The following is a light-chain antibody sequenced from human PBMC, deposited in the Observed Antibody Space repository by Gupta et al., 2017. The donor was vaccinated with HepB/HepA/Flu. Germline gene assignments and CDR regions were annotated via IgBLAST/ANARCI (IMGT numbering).Light chain of an antibody. CDR1: QSVTDNY. CDR2: HAS. Sequence: EIVLTPSPGTLSLSPGERASLSCRASQSVTDNYIAWYQQKPGQAPRVLMYHASNRAAGIPDRFSGSGSGTDFTLTISRLEPEDFAVYYCQQYGDSVPCSFGQGTKLEIK. V-gene: IGKV3-20*01. CDR3: QQYGDSVPCS. J-gene: IGKJ2*04.